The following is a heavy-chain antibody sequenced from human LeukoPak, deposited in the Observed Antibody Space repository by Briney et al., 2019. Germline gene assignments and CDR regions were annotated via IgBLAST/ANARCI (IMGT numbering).Heavy chain of an antibody. J-gene: IGHJ5*02. V-gene: IGHV3-7*01. CDR3: ARGIYSGATIGNWFDP. D-gene: IGHD5-12*01. CDR2: IKQDGSQK. Sequence: PGGSLRLSCAASGFTFSSYWMSWVRQAPGKGLEWVAKIKQDGSQKYYLDSVKGRFTISRDNAKNSLYLQMNSLRAEDTAVYYCARGIYSGATIGNWFDPWGQGTLVTVSS. CDR1: GFTFSSYW.